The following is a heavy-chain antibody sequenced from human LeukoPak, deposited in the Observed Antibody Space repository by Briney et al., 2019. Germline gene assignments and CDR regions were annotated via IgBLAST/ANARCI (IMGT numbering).Heavy chain of an antibody. CDR2: IKSKADGETI. J-gene: IGHJ4*02. CDR1: GFTFTNAW. D-gene: IGHD1-20*01. V-gene: IGHV3-15*07. Sequence: GGSLRLSCAASGFTFTNAWMNWVRQAPGKGLEWVGRIKSKADGETIDYAAPVKGRFTFSRDDSKNMLYLQMNGLKSEDTAVYYCSTLTSRGLSDSWGQGTLVTVSS. CDR3: STLTSRGLSDS.